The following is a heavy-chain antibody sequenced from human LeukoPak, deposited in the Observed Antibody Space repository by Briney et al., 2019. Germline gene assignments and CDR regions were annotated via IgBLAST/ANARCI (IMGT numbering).Heavy chain of an antibody. CDR3: ARARVDTATISTDHWFDP. CDR2: IYYSGST. J-gene: IGHJ5*02. D-gene: IGHD5-18*01. V-gene: IGHV4-59*01. CDR1: GGSISSYY. Sequence: SETLSLTCTVSGGSISSYYWGWIRQPPGKGLEWIGYIYYSGSTNYNPSLKSRVTISVDTSKNQFSLKLSSVTAADTAVYYCARARVDTATISTDHWFDPWGQGTLVTVSS.